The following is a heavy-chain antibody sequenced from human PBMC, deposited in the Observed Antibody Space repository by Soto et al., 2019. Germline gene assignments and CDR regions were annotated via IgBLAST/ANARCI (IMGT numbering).Heavy chain of an antibody. J-gene: IGHJ4*02. D-gene: IGHD6-6*01. CDR2: IKQDGSEK. Sequence: GGSLRLSCAASGFTFSSYWMSWVRQAPGKGLEWVANIKQDGSEKYYVDSVKGRFTISRDNAKNSLYLQMNSLRAEDTAVYYCARDLAAGPYYFDYWGQGTLVTVSS. CDR3: ARDLAAGPYYFDY. CDR1: GFTFSSYW. V-gene: IGHV3-7*01.